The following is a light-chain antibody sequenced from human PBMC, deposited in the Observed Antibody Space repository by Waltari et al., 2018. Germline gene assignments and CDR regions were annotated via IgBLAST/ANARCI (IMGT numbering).Light chain of an antibody. CDR3: QQRNNWPPSIT. CDR1: QSVSSY. Sequence: EIVLTQSPATLSSSPGERATLSCRASQSVSSYLAWYQQKPGQAPRLLIYDASNRATGIPARFSGSGSGTDFTLTISSLEPEDFAVYYCQQRNNWPPSITFGQGTRLEIK. J-gene: IGKJ5*01. CDR2: DAS. V-gene: IGKV3-11*01.